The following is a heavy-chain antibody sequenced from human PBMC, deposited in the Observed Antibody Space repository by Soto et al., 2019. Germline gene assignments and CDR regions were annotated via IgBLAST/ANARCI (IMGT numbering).Heavy chain of an antibody. Sequence: SEPRSLTCTVSGGSVSIGNYYWSWIRQPPGKGLEWIGYIYYSGSTNYNPSLKSRVTISVVTSKNQFSLKLSSVTAADTAVYYCAKVGRMTTVVSHFDYWGRGALVTVSS. D-gene: IGHD4-17*01. V-gene: IGHV4-61*01. CDR3: AKVGRMTTVVSHFDY. CDR1: GGSVSIGNYY. CDR2: IYYSGST. J-gene: IGHJ4*02.